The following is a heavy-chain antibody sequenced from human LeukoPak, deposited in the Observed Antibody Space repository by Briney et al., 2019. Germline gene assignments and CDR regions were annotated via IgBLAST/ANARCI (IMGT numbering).Heavy chain of an antibody. CDR1: GFTFSSYT. J-gene: IGHJ4*02. CDR3: ARGMGSSSSSIDY. D-gene: IGHD6-13*01. V-gene: IGHV3-21*01. Sequence: GGSLRLSCAASGFTFSSYTMNWVRQTPGKGLEWVSSISSGSSYIYYADSVKGRFTISRDNAKNSLYLQMNSLRAEDTAVYYCARGMGSSSSSIDYWGQGTLVTVSS. CDR2: ISSGSSYI.